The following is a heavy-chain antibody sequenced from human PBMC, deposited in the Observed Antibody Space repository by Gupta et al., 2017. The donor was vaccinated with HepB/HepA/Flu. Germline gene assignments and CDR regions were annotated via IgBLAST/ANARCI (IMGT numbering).Heavy chain of an antibody. CDR1: GYTFTSFA. CDR3: ARDHGAPGGA. V-gene: IGHV1-3*01. D-gene: IGHD2-8*02. Sequence: QVQLVQSGAEVKKPGASVKVSCMASGYTFTSFALYWVRQAPGQSLEWMGWIHAGNGYTKYSQDFQGRLTITRDKFATTTYMELSSLTSEDTATYYGARDHGAPGGAWGQGTLVTVSS. CDR2: IHAGNGYT. J-gene: IGHJ5*02.